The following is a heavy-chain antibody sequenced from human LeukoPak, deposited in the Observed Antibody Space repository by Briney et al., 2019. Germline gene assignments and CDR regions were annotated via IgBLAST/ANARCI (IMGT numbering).Heavy chain of an antibody. CDR2: IVSDGYKA. CDR1: GFTFSSYA. V-gene: IGHV3-23*01. J-gene: IGHJ5*02. Sequence: GGSLRLSCAASGFTFSSYAMSWVRQAPGKGLEWVATIVSDGYKAYYADSVKGRFAISRENSQNTVHLQMNSLRAEDTATYYCAKEIVFLFGDPWGQGALVTVSS. CDR3: AKEIVFLFGDP. D-gene: IGHD2/OR15-2a*01.